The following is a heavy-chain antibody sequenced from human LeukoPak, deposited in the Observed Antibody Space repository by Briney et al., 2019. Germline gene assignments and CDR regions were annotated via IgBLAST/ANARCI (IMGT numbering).Heavy chain of an antibody. J-gene: IGHJ4*02. CDR1: GFTFSSYA. Sequence: GGSLRLSCAASGFTFSSYAMSWVRQAPGKGLEWVSVTSGSGDSRDYADSVKGRFTISRDNSKNTLWLQMNNLRGEDTAVYYCARKGGTRFDFWRGYGYWGQGILVTVSS. D-gene: IGHD3-3*01. CDR3: ARKGGTRFDFWRGYGY. CDR2: TSGSGDSR. V-gene: IGHV3-23*01.